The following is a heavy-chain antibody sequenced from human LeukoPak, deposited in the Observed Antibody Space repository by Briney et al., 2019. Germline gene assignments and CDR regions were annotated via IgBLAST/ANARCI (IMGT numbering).Heavy chain of an antibody. V-gene: IGHV4-34*01. D-gene: IGHD4-4*01. CDR3: ATTRPLTTVTTFDY. CDR1: GGSFSGYY. CDR2: INHSGST. J-gene: IGHJ4*02. Sequence: SETLSLTCAVYGGSFSGYYWSWIRQPPGKGLEWIGEINHSGSTNYNPSLKSRVTISVDTSKNQSSLKLSSVTAADTAVYYCATTRPLTTVTTFDYWGQGTLVTVSS.